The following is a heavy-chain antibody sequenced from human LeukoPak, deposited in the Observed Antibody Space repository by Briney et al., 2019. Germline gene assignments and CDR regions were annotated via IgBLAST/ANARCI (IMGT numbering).Heavy chain of an antibody. Sequence: SETLSLTCTVSGGSISSYYWSWIRQPPGKGLEWIGYIYYSGSTDYNPSLKSRVTISVDTSKNQFSLKLSSVTAADTAVYYCARGLLDGYTHPAAFDIWGQGTMVTVSS. D-gene: IGHD5-24*01. J-gene: IGHJ3*02. CDR3: ARGLLDGYTHPAAFDI. CDR1: GGSISSYY. CDR2: IYYSGST. V-gene: IGHV4-59*01.